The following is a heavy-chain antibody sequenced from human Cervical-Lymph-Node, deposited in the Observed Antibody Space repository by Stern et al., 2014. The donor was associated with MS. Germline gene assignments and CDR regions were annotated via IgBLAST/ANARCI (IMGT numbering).Heavy chain of an antibody. D-gene: IGHD3-16*01. Sequence: VQLVESGGGLVKPGGSLRLSCAASGFTFTWHTMNWVRQAPGMGLEWVSSITTKSVHKYYGDSVVGRFTILRGDAKNSLYLQMDSRRVEDKAVEYGCRRGIKFGFEVDFWGQGALVT. CDR3: CRRGIKFGFEVDF. CDR1: GFTFTWHT. CDR2: ITTKSVHK. J-gene: IGHJ4*02. V-gene: IGHV3-21*04.